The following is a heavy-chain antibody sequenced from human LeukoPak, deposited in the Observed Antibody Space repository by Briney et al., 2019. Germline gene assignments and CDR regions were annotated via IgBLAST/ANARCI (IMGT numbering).Heavy chain of an antibody. V-gene: IGHV4-39*01. CDR1: GGSISSSSYY. CDR2: IYYSGST. D-gene: IGHD3-10*01. J-gene: IGHJ4*02. CDR3: ARKEGIYFDY. Sequence: SETLSLTCTVSGGSISSSSYYWGWIRQPPGKGLEWIGSIYYSGSTYYNPSLKSRVTIFVDTSKNQFSLKLSSVTAADTAVYYCARKEGIYFDYWGQGTLVTVSS.